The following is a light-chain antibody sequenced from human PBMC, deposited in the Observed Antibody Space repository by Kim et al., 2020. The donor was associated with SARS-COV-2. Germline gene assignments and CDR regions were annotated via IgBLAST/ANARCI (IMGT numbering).Light chain of an antibody. Sequence: SYELTQPPSVSVSPGQTASISCSGDKLGDKYACWYQQRPGQSPVLVIYEDTRRPSGIPERFSASTSGNTATLTISGTQAMDEADYYWQAWDSTTVIFGGGTQLTVL. CDR2: EDT. CDR3: QAWDSTTVI. CDR1: KLGDKY. V-gene: IGLV3-1*01. J-gene: IGLJ2*01.